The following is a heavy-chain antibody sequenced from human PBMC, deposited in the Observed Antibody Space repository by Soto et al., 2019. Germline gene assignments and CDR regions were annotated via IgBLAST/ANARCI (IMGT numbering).Heavy chain of an antibody. D-gene: IGHD6-19*01. Sequence: PGGSLRLSCAASGFPYSSYAMSWVRQAPGRGLEWVSDISGSGGGSYYADSVRGRFTISRDNSKNTLYLQMNSLRAEDTAVYYCAKDTYRSGRGYYFDYWGQGTLVTVSS. V-gene: IGHV3-23*01. CDR1: GFPYSSYA. CDR3: AKDTYRSGRGYYFDY. J-gene: IGHJ4*02. CDR2: ISGSGGGS.